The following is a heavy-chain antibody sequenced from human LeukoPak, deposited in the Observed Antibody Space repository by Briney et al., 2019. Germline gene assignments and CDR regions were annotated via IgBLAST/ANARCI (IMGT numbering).Heavy chain of an antibody. CDR2: ISSSSSYI. D-gene: IGHD1-26*01. CDR3: ARGGVGATGYFDY. Sequence: GGSLRLSCAASGFTFSSYSMNWVRQAPGKGLEWVSSISSSSSYIYYADSVKGRFTISRDNANNSLNLQMNSLRAEDTAVYYCARGGVGATGYFDYWGQGTLVTVSS. J-gene: IGHJ4*02. V-gene: IGHV3-21*01. CDR1: GFTFSSYS.